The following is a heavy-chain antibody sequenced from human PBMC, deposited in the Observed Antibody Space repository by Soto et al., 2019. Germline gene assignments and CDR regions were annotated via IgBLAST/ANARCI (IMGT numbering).Heavy chain of an antibody. V-gene: IGHV3-23*01. CDR2: ISGSGGST. Sequence: GGSLRLSCAASGFTLSSYAMSWVRQAPGKGLEWVSAISGSGGSTYYADSVKGRSTISRDNSKNTLYLQMNSLRAEETAVYCCAKSGRFLEWLPKSYFDYWGQGTLVTVSS. D-gene: IGHD3-3*01. CDR1: GFTLSSYA. CDR3: AKSGRFLEWLPKSYFDY. J-gene: IGHJ4*02.